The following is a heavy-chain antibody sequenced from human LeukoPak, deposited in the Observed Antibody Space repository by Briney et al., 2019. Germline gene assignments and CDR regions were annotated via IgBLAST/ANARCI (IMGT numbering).Heavy chain of an antibody. J-gene: IGHJ4*02. CDR1: GGSISSSNW. D-gene: IGHD3-22*01. CDR2: IYHSGST. Sequence: PSETLSLTCAVSGGSISSSNWWSWVRQPPGKGLEWIGEIYHSGSTNYNPSLKSRVTISVDKSKNQYSLKLSSVTAADTAVYYCAGDSSGYYFWDYWGQGTLVTVSS. V-gene: IGHV4-4*02. CDR3: AGDSSGYYFWDY.